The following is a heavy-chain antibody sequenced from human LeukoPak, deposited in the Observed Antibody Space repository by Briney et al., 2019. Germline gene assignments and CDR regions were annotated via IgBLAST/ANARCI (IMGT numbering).Heavy chain of an antibody. J-gene: IGHJ3*02. Sequence: GGSLRLSCADSGFTFSSYWMHWVRQAPGKGLVWVSRINSDRSSTSYADSVKGRFTISRDNAKNTLYLQMNSLRAEDTAVYYCARDYFSGAFDIWGQGTMVTVSS. D-gene: IGHD2-15*01. V-gene: IGHV3-74*01. CDR3: ARDYFSGAFDI. CDR1: GFTFSSYW. CDR2: INSDRSST.